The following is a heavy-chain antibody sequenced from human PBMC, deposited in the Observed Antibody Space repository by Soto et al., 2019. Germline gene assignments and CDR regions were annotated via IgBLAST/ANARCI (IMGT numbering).Heavy chain of an antibody. CDR3: ARDRWGSYSFDS. Sequence: QVQLVQSGAEVKKPGSSVKVSCKASGGVFRNYAINWVRQAPGQGLEWMGGIIPVFGTADYPQKFQGRVTITADESPTTAYMELTSLKTEDTAVYFCARDRWGSYSFDSWGQGTLVTVAS. CDR1: GGVFRNYA. J-gene: IGHJ5*01. CDR2: IIPVFGTA. V-gene: IGHV1-69*01. D-gene: IGHD1-26*01.